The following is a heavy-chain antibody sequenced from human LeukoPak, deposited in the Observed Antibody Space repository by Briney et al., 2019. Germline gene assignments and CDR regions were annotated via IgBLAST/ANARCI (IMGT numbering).Heavy chain of an antibody. CDR3: ARVPPQGVGWFDP. D-gene: IGHD2-8*01. Sequence: SETLSLTCTVSGGSISSYYWSWIRQPAGKGLEWIGRIYTSGSTNYNPSLKSRVTISVDKSKNQFSLMLSSVTAADTAVYYCARVPPQGVGWFDPWGQGTLVTVSS. CDR1: GGSISSYY. CDR2: IYTSGST. V-gene: IGHV4-4*07. J-gene: IGHJ5*02.